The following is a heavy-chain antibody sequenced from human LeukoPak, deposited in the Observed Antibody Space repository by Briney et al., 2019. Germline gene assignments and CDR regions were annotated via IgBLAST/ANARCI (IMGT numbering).Heavy chain of an antibody. CDR2: IYHSGST. Sequence: SETLSLTCTVSGYSISSGYYWGWIRQPPGKGLEWIGSIYHSGSTYYNPSLKSRVTISVDTSKNQFSLKLSSVTAADTAVYYCARGTIVGANHDYWGQGTLVTVSS. CDR3: ARGTIVGANHDY. J-gene: IGHJ4*02. CDR1: GYSISSGYY. D-gene: IGHD1-26*01. V-gene: IGHV4-38-2*02.